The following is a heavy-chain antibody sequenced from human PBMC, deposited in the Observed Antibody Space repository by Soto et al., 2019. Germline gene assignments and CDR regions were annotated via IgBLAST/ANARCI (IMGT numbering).Heavy chain of an antibody. D-gene: IGHD1-1*01. CDR1: GDSINNTYW. Sequence: QVQLQQSGPGLVKPSGTLSLTCFVSGDSINNTYWWSWVREGPDKGLQSIGEIYHIGGRSDMPSLSGRISPSVDTSRNQFSLKLTSVTAEDKVVYYCAGAVYCSTAKCWDDFHTYNIVVWGQGTAFTVSS. CDR2: IYHIGGR. CDR3: AGAVYCSTAKCWDDFHTYNIVV. V-gene: IGHV4-4*02. J-gene: IGHJ6*02.